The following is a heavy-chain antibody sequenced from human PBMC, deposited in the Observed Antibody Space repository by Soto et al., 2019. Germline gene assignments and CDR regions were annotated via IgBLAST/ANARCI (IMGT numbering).Heavy chain of an antibody. CDR1: GYTFTSYY. V-gene: IGHV1-46*01. D-gene: IGHD3-3*01. Sequence: QVQLVQSGAEVKKPGASVKVSCKASGYTFTSYYMDWVRQAPGQGLEWMGIINPSGGSTSYAQKFQGRVTMTRDTSTSTVYMELSSLRSEDTAVYYCARESPTIFPPDYWGQGTLVTVSS. CDR3: ARESPTIFPPDY. J-gene: IGHJ4*02. CDR2: INPSGGST.